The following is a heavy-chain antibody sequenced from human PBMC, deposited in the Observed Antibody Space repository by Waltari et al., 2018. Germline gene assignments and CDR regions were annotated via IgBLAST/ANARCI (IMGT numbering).Heavy chain of an antibody. V-gene: IGHV4-61*02. CDR3: ARENRGRSYSHFDY. CDR1: GGSISSGSYY. J-gene: IGHJ4*02. Sequence: QVQLQESGPGLVKPSQTLSLTCTVSGGSISSGSYYWSWIRQPAGKGLEWIGRIYTSGSTNYNPSLKSRVTISVDTSKNQFSLKLSSVTAADTAVYYCARENRGRSYSHFDYWGQGTLVTVSS. CDR2: IYTSGST. D-gene: IGHD1-26*01.